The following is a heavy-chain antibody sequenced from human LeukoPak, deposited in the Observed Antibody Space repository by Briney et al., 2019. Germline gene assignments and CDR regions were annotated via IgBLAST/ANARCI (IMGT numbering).Heavy chain of an antibody. CDR1: GFSLSSSGMC. J-gene: IGHJ4*02. D-gene: IGHD3-9*01. CDR2: IDWDDDE. V-gene: IGHV2-70*01. CDR3: ARSTRDYDVLAGYYTIAFDY. Sequence: SGPTLVNPTQTLTLTCSFSGFSLSSSGMCVSWIRQPPGKALEWLALIDWDDDEYYTTSLKTRLTISKDTSKNQVVLRMTNMDPVDTATYYCARSTRDYDVLAGYYTIAFDYWGRGNLVTVSS.